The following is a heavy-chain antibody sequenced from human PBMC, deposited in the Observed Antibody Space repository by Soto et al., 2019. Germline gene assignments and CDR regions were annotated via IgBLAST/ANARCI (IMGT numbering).Heavy chain of an antibody. CDR3: ARGLATLPVFAFDV. J-gene: IGHJ3*01. CDR2: IYWNDDE. Sequence: SGPTLVNPTHTLTLTCSLSGISLSTSGVGLGWIRQTPGKALEWLALIYWNDDEHYTPSLKSRLTITKDTSKNQAVLTMTNMDPVDTATYYCARGLATLPVFAFDVWGQGTVVTVSS. CDR1: GISLSTSGVG. D-gene: IGHD6-6*01. V-gene: IGHV2-5*01.